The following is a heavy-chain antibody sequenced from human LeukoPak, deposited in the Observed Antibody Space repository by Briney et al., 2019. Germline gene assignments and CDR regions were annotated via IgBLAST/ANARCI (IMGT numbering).Heavy chain of an antibody. D-gene: IGHD3-16*01. CDR2: ISAYNGNT. J-gene: IGHJ4*02. Sequence: ASVKVSCKASGYTFTSYAMHWVRQAPGQRLEWMGWISAYNGNTNYAQKLQGRVTMTTDTSTSTAYMELRSLRSDDTAVYYCARDMARIMITFGGAAGGYWGQGTLVTVSS. CDR3: ARDMARIMITFGGAAGGY. V-gene: IGHV1-18*01. CDR1: GYTFTSYA.